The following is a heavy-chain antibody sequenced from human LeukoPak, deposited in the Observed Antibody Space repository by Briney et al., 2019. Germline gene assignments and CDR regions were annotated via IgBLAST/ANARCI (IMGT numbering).Heavy chain of an antibody. Sequence: SETLSLTCAVYGGSFSGYYWSWIRQPPGKGLEWIGEINHSGSTNYNPSLKSRVTISVDKSKNQFSLKLSSVTAADTAVYYCARVSYYDSSDNRGAFGYWGQGTLVTASS. CDR3: ARVSYYDSSDNRGAFGY. V-gene: IGHV4-34*01. J-gene: IGHJ4*02. CDR1: GGSFSGYY. D-gene: IGHD3-22*01. CDR2: INHSGST.